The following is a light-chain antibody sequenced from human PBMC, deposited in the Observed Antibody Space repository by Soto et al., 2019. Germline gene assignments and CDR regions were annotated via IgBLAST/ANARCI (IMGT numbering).Light chain of an antibody. CDR1: QSVSHSY. CDR2: GAS. Sequence: PGERATLSCRASQSVSHSYLAWYQQKPGQAPRLLIYGASTRATGIPARFSGSGSGTEFTLTISSLQSEDFAVYYCQQYNNWPRTFGQGTKVDIK. CDR3: QQYNNWPRT. V-gene: IGKV3-15*01. J-gene: IGKJ1*01.